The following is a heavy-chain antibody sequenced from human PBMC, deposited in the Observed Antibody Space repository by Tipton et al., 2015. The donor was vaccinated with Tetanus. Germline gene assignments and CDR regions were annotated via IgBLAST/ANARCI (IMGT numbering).Heavy chain of an antibody. J-gene: IGHJ4*02. CDR1: GGSISSSSYY. CDR3: ARLVRLYSSSWYEVPYHFDY. Sequence: LRLSCTVSGGSISSSSYYWGWIRQPPGKGLEWIGSIYYSGSTYYNPSLKSRVTISVDTPKNQFSLKLSSVTAADTAVYYCARLVRLYSSSWYEVPYHFDYWGQGTLVTVSS. CDR2: IYYSGST. D-gene: IGHD6-13*01. V-gene: IGHV4-39*01.